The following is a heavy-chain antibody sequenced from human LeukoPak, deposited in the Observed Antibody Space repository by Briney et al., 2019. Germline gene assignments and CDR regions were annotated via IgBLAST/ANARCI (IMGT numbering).Heavy chain of an antibody. CDR2: INPSGGST. V-gene: IGHV1-46*01. CDR3: ARGTASMNHYDSSGYYPDVYYFDY. J-gene: IGHJ4*02. Sequence: ASVKVSCKASGYTFTSYYIHWVRQAPGQGLQWMGIINPSGGSTSYAQRFQGRLTMTRDTSTSTFYMELSSLRSEDTAVYYCARGTASMNHYDSSGYYPDVYYFDYWGQGALVTVSS. CDR1: GYTFTSYY. D-gene: IGHD3-22*01.